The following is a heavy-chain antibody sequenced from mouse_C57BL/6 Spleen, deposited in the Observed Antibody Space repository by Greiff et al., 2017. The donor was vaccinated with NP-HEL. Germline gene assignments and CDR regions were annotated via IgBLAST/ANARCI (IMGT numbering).Heavy chain of an antibody. CDR2: IYPSDSET. CDR1: GYTFTSYW. J-gene: IGHJ4*01. Sequence: VQLQQPGAELVRPGSSVKLSCKASGYTFTSYWMDWVKQRPGQGLEWIGNIYPSDSETHYNQKFKDKATLTVDKSSSTAYMQLSSLTSEDSAVYYCARGGLRLRGYYAMDYWGQGTSVTVSS. D-gene: IGHD3-2*02. CDR3: ARGGLRLRGYYAMDY. V-gene: IGHV1-61*01.